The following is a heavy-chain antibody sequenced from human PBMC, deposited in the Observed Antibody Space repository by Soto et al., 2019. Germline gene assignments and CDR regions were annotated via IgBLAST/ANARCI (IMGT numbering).Heavy chain of an antibody. CDR1: GGSISSDNYY. Sequence: QVQLQESGPGLVKPSQTLSLTCTVSGGSISSDNYYWSWIRQHPGKGLEWIGYIYNSGNTYYNPSPKSRVTISVGTSKKQFSLNLRSVTAADTAVYYCATGDFGVWLAVHIWGQGTMVTVSS. CDR3: ATGDFGVWLAVHI. V-gene: IGHV4-31*03. D-gene: IGHD3-10*01. CDR2: IYNSGNT. J-gene: IGHJ3*02.